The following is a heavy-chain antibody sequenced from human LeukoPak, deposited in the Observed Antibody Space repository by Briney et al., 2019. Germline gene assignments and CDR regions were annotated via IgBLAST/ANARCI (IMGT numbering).Heavy chain of an antibody. CDR1: GGTFSSYA. CDR3: ARDPPTSYYDFWSGYYSDAFDI. D-gene: IGHD3-3*01. Sequence: ASVKVSCKASGGTFSSYAISWVRRAPGQGLEWMGRIIPIFGIANYAQKFQGRVTITADKSTSTAYMELSSLRSEDTAVYYCARDPPTSYYDFWSGYYSDAFDIWGQGTMVTVSS. V-gene: IGHV1-69*04. J-gene: IGHJ3*02. CDR2: IIPIFGIA.